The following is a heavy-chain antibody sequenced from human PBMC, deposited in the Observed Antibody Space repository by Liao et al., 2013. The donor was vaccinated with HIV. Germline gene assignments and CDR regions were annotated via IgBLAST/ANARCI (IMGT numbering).Heavy chain of an antibody. D-gene: IGHD7-27*01. V-gene: IGHV4-30-4*08. CDR2: IHYSGSP. Sequence: QVQLRESGPGLVKPSETLSLTCTISGGSISSGDYYWSWIRQSPGKGLEWIGYIHYSGSPYYNPSLKSRVTMSVDTSKNQFSLNLGSVTAADTAVYYCARENSNWGRAFDIWGQGTMVTVSS. J-gene: IGHJ3*02. CDR3: ARENSNWGRAFDI. CDR1: GGSISSGDYY.